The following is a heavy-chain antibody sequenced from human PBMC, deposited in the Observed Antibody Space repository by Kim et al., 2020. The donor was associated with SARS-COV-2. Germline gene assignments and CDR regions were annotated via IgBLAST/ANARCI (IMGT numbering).Heavy chain of an antibody. Sequence: GGSLRLSCAASGFTFSSYSMNWVRQAPGKGLEWVSYISSSSSTIYYADSVKGRFTISRDNAKNSLYLQMNSLRDEDTAVYYCHAGYSRSWSYYYYYGMDVWGEGTTVTGSS. J-gene: IGHJ6*04. V-gene: IGHV3-48*02. CDR2: ISSSSSTI. D-gene: IGHD6-13*01. CDR3: HAGYSRSWSYYYYYGMDV. CDR1: GFTFSSYS.